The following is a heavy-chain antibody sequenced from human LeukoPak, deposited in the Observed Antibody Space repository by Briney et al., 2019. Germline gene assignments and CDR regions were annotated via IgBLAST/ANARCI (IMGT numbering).Heavy chain of an antibody. CDR1: GGSISSSSYY. Sequence: PSETLSLTCTVSGGSISSSSYYWGWIRQPPGKGLEWIGSIYYSGSTYYNPSLKSRVTISVDTSKNQFSLKLSSVTAADTAVYYCARVTYYYDSSGYTRIPYLDYWGQGTLVTVSP. CDR2: IYYSGST. J-gene: IGHJ4*02. D-gene: IGHD3-22*01. V-gene: IGHV4-39*01. CDR3: ARVTYYYDSSGYTRIPYLDY.